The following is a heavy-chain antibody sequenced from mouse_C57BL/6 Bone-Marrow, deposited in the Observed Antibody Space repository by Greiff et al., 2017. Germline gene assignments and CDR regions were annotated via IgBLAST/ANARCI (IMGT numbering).Heavy chain of an antibody. CDR3: ARLAGFDY. J-gene: IGHJ2*01. Sequence: QVQLKESGAELARPGASVKLSCKASGYTFTSYGISWVKQRTGQGLEWIGEIYPRSGNTYYNEKFKGKATLTADKSSSTAYMELRSLTSADSAVYFCARLAGFDYWGQGTTLTVSS. CDR1: GYTFTSYG. CDR2: IYPRSGNT. V-gene: IGHV1-81*01. D-gene: IGHD6-1*01.